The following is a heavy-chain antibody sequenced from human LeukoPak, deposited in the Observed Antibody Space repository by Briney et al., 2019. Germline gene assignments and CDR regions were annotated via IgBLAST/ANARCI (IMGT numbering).Heavy chain of an antibody. Sequence: GGSLRLSCAASGFTFSSYAMNWVRQAPGKGLEWVSAIVGAGGITYYADSVKGRFTISRDNSNNTLYLQMNSLRAEDTAVYYCAKSYGGNSHDAFDIWGQGTLVTVSS. V-gene: IGHV3-23*01. D-gene: IGHD4-23*01. J-gene: IGHJ3*02. CDR2: IVGAGGIT. CDR3: AKSYGGNSHDAFDI. CDR1: GFTFSSYA.